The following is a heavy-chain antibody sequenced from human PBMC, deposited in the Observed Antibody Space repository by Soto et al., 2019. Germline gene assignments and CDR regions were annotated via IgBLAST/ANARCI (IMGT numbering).Heavy chain of an antibody. CDR3: ARGEGYCSSTSCYYYYYGMDV. CDR1: GYTFTSYG. D-gene: IGHD2-2*01. Sequence: ASVKVSCKASGYTFTSYGISWVRQAPGQGLEWMGWISAYNGHTNYAQKLQGRVTMTTDTSTSTAYMELRSLRSDDTAVYYCARGEGYCSSTSCYYYYYGMDVWGQGTTVTVSS. CDR2: ISAYNGHT. V-gene: IGHV1-18*04. J-gene: IGHJ6*02.